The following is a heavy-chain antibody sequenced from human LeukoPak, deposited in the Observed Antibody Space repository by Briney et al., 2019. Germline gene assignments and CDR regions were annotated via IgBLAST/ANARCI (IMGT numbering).Heavy chain of an antibody. Sequence: ASVKVSCKASGYTFTSYGISWVGQAPGQGLEWMGWISAYNGNTNYAQKLQGRVTMTTDTSTSTAYMELRSLRSDDTAVYYCARSPLPTSIVVVTNYFDYWGQGTLVTVSS. CDR1: GYTFTSYG. CDR2: ISAYNGNT. V-gene: IGHV1-18*01. J-gene: IGHJ4*02. D-gene: IGHD2-21*02. CDR3: ARSPLPTSIVVVTNYFDY.